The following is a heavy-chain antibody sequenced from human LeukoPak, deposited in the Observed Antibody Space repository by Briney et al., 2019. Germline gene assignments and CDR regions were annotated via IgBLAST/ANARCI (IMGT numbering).Heavy chain of an antibody. CDR2: INYKSKWYN. D-gene: IGHD4-11*01. Sequence: QTLSLTCVLSGDSASGNSASWNCARHSPTGGIEWLGRINYKSKWYNDYAVYVKSRITITPDTSKKQFSLQLNSVTPEDTAVYYCARGMRAHSNFPYFDYWGQGSRVTVSS. CDR1: GDSASGNSAS. CDR3: ARGMRAHSNFPYFDY. J-gene: IGHJ4*02. V-gene: IGHV6-1*01.